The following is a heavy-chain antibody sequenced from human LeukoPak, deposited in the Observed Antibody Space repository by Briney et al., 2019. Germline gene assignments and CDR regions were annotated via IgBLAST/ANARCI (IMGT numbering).Heavy chain of an antibody. CDR3: TTDTIVVVPAARGGDTWFDP. D-gene: IGHD2-2*01. CDR2: IKSKTDGGTT. J-gene: IGHJ5*02. V-gene: IGHV3-15*01. CDR1: GFTFSNAW. Sequence: GGSLRLSCAASGFTFSNAWMSWVRQAPGKGLEWVGRIKSKTDGGTTDYAAPEKGRFTISRDDSKNTLYLQMNSLKTEDTAVYYCTTDTIVVVPAARGGDTWFDPWGQGTLVTVSS.